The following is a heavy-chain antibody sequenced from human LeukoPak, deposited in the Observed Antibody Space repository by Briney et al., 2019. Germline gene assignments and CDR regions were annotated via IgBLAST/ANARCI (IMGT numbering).Heavy chain of an antibody. CDR1: GFTFSRYW. Sequence: GGSLRLSCAASGFTFSRYWMSWVRQAPGKGLEWVASIKQDGSEKYYVDSVKGRFIISRDNAKNSLYPQMNSLRAEDTAVYYCARDCSSTSCYADYWGQGTLVTVSS. J-gene: IGHJ4*02. V-gene: IGHV3-7*01. CDR2: IKQDGSEK. D-gene: IGHD2-2*01. CDR3: ARDCSSTSCYADY.